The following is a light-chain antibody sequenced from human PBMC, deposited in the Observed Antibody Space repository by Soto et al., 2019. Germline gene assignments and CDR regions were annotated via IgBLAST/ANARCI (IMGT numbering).Light chain of an antibody. J-gene: IGKJ2*01. CDR1: QSISSY. Sequence: DIQMTQSPSSLSASVGDRVTITCRASQSISSYLNWYQQKPGKAPKLLIYAASSLQSGVPSRLGGSGSGTDFTLTISSLQPEDVATYYCQQSYSTPPMYPFGQGTKLEI. V-gene: IGKV1-39*01. CDR3: QQSYSTPPMYP. CDR2: AAS.